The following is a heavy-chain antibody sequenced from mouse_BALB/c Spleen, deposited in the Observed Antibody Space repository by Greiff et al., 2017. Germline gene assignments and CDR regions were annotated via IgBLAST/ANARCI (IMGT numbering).Heavy chain of an antibody. D-gene: IGHD2-14*01. V-gene: IGHV5-12-1*01. J-gene: IGHJ2*01. CDR1: GFAFSSYD. CDR3: ARQGDRYDPAY. Sequence: DVKLVESGGGLVKPGGSLKLSCAASGFAFSSYDMSWVRQTPEKRLEWVAYISSGGGSTYYPDTVKGRFTISRDNAKNTLYLQMSSLKSEDTAMYYCARQGDRYDPAYWGKGTTLTVSA. CDR2: ISSGGGST.